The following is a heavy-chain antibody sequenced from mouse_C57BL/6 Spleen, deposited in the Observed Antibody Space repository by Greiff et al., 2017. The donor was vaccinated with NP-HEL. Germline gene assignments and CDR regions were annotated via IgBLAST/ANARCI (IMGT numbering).Heavy chain of an antibody. CDR3: ARRDSSTTVVDWYCDV. Sequence: QVQLQQPGAELVKPGASVKMSCKASGYTFTSYWLTWVKQRPGQGLEWIGDIYPGSGSTNYNEKFTSKATLTVDTSSSTAYMQLSSRTSEDSAVEYCARRDSSTTVVDWYCDVWGTGTTVTVAS. J-gene: IGHJ1*03. D-gene: IGHD1-1*01. CDR1: GYTFTSYW. V-gene: IGHV1-55*01. CDR2: IYPGSGST.